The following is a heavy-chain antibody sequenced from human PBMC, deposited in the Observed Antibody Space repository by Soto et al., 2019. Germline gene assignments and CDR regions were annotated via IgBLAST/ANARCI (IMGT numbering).Heavy chain of an antibody. CDR2: GRSKDNSYAT. CDR1: GVTFSGSA. Sequence: GGSLRLSCAASGVTFSGSAMHWVRQASGPGLEWVGRGRSKDNSYATAYAASVKGRFTISRDDSKNTAYLQMNSLKTEATAVYYCTISYSDFWSGYYAFDIWGQGTMVTVSS. V-gene: IGHV3-73*01. CDR3: TISYSDFWSGYYAFDI. D-gene: IGHD3-3*01. J-gene: IGHJ3*02.